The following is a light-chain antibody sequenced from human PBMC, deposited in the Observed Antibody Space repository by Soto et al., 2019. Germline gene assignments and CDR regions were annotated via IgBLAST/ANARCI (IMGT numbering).Light chain of an antibody. J-gene: IGKJ2*01. Sequence: EIVLTQSPGTLSLSPGERATLSCRASQSVTSSYLAWYQRKPGQAPRLLIFAASTRATGIPDRFSGSGSGTDFTLTISRLEPEDYALYYCQKYGSTPPTFGQGTKVEIK. CDR2: AAS. V-gene: IGKV3-20*01. CDR1: QSVTSSY. CDR3: QKYGSTPPT.